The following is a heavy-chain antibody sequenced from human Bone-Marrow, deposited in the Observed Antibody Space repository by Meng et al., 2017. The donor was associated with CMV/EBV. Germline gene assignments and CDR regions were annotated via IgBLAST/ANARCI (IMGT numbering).Heavy chain of an antibody. CDR2: INPNSGGT. Sequence: ASVKVSCKASGYTFTGYFMYWVRQAPGQGLEWMGWINPNSGGTNYAQKFQGRVTMTMDTSISTAYIELSRLTSDDTAVYYCARTIFGASPSVDYWGHGTLVTVSS. CDR3: ARTIFGASPSVDY. V-gene: IGHV1-2*02. CDR1: GYTFTGYF. D-gene: IGHD3-3*01. J-gene: IGHJ4*01.